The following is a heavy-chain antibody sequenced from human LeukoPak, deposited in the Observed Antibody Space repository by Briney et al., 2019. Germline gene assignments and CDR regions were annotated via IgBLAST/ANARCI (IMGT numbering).Heavy chain of an antibody. CDR3: ARDLLVFSSIYGYCFVP. D-gene: IGHD6-13*01. V-gene: IGHV3-11*04. CDR1: GFTFSDYY. J-gene: IGHJ5*02. CDR2: ISSSGSTI. Sequence: PGGSLRLSCAASGFTFSDYYMSWIRQAPGKGLEWVSYISSSGSTIYYADSVKGRFTISRDNAKNSLYLQMNSLRAEDTAVYYCARDLLVFSSIYGYCFVPWGQGTLVTVSS.